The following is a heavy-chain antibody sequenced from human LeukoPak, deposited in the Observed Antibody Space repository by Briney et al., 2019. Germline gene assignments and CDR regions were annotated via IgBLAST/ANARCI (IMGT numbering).Heavy chain of an antibody. V-gene: IGHV1-2*02. CDR2: INPNGGVT. J-gene: IGHJ6*01. D-gene: IGHD3-9*01. CDR1: GYIFSGYY. CDR3: ARRNYDVMTTWHYGMVL. Sequence: ASVKVSCKVSGYIFSGYYMHWVRQAPGQGLEWMGWINPNGGVTKYAQNFQGRVTVTRDTSISTAYMELSRLRSDDTAVYYCARRNYDVMTTWHYGMVLWPRETTDTVSA.